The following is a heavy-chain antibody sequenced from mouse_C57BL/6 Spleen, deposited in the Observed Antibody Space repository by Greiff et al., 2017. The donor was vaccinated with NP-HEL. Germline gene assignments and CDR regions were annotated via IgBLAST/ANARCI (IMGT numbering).Heavy chain of an antibody. V-gene: IGHV1-47*01. J-gene: IGHJ4*01. CDR3: ARGDYYGNYYAMDY. CDR1: GYTFTTYP. Sequence: QVQLQQSGAELVKPGASVKMSCKASGYTFTTYPIEWMKQNHGKSLEWIGNFHPYNDDTKYNEKFKGKATLTVEKSSSTVYLELSRLTSDDSAVDDCARGDYYGNYYAMDYWGQGTSVTVSS. D-gene: IGHD2-1*01. CDR2: FHPYNDDT.